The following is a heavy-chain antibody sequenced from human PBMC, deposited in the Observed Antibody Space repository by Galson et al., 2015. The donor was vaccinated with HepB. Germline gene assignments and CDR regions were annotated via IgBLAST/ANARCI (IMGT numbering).Heavy chain of an antibody. CDR1: GYSFTSYW. J-gene: IGHJ2*01. D-gene: IGHD6-19*01. V-gene: IGHV5-51*01. Sequence: QSGAEVKKPGESLKISCKGSGYSFTSYWIGWVRQMPGKGLEWMGIIYPGDSDTRYSPSFQGQVTISADKSISTAYLQGSSLKASDTAMYYCARLKLSAVAVSAAHPVLCGRGTLVTVSS. CDR3: ARLKLSAVAVSAAHPVL. CDR2: IYPGDSDT.